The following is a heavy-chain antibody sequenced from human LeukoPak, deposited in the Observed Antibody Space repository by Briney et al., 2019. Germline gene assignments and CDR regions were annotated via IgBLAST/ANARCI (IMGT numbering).Heavy chain of an antibody. CDR2: ISPYNGNT. Sequence: ASVKVSCKASGYTFTSYGISWVRQAPGQGLEWMGWISPYNGNTNYAQKFQGRVTMTRDTSISTAYMELSRLKSDDTAVYFCARRVGVIGATWPFDYWGQGTLVTVSS. D-gene: IGHD3-3*01. V-gene: IGHV1-18*01. CDR3: ARRVGVIGATWPFDY. CDR1: GYTFTSYG. J-gene: IGHJ4*02.